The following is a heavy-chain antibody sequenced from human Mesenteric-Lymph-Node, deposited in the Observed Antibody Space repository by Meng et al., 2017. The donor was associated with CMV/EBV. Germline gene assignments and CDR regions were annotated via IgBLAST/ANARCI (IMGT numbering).Heavy chain of an antibody. V-gene: IGHV3-30-3*01. CDR2: ISYDGSND. D-gene: IGHD5-12*01. J-gene: IGHJ4*02. Sequence: GESLKISCAASGFSFSNYAMHWVRQAPGRGLEWVAVISYDGSNDYYADSVKGRFTISRDNSKNTLLLQMNSLRAEDTAVYYCARESDDYFDYWGQGTLVTVSS. CDR3: ARESDDYFDY. CDR1: GFSFSNYA.